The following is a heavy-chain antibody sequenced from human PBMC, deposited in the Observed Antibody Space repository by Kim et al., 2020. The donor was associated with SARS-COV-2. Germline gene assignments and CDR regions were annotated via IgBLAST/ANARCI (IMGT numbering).Heavy chain of an antibody. V-gene: IGHV3-23*01. CDR3: AKNVRFGVVMSDYYYFDY. D-gene: IGHD3-3*01. CDR2: ISGSGGST. J-gene: IGHJ4*02. Sequence: GGSLRLSCAASGFTFSSYAMSWVRQAPGKGLEWVSAISGSGGSTYYADSVKGRFTISRDNSKNTLYLQMNSLRAEDTAVYYCAKNVRFGVVMSDYYYFDYWGQGTLVTVSS. CDR1: GFTFSSYA.